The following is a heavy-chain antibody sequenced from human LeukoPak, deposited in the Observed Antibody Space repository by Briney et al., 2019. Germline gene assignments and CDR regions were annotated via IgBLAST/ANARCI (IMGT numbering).Heavy chain of an antibody. CDR3: ARGIYDYVWGSYRYTPYYFDY. V-gene: IGHV4-34*01. CDR2: INHSGST. CDR1: GGSFSGYC. D-gene: IGHD3-16*02. Sequence: PSETLSLTCAVYGGSFSGYCWSWIRQPPGKGLEWIGEINHSGSTNYNPSLKSRVTISVDTSKNQFSLKLSSVTAADTAVYYCARGIYDYVWGSYRYTPYYFDYWGQGTLVTVSS. J-gene: IGHJ4*02.